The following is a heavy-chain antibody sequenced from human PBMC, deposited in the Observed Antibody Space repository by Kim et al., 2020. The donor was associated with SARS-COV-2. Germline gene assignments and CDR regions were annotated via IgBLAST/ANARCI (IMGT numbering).Heavy chain of an antibody. J-gene: IGHJ4*02. CDR1: GFTFSNAW. V-gene: IGHV3-15*01. CDR2: IKSKTDGGTT. D-gene: IGHD3-22*01. Sequence: GGSLRLSCAASGFTFSNAWMSWVRQAPGKGLEWVGRIKSKTDGGTTDYAAPVKGRFTISRDDSKNTLYLQMNSLKTEDTAVYYCTPYYYDSSGYPWGQGTLVTVSS. CDR3: TPYYYDSSGYP.